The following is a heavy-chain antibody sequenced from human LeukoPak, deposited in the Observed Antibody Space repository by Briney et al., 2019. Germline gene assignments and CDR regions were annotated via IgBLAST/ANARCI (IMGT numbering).Heavy chain of an antibody. J-gene: IGHJ6*03. CDR1: GGSISSGSYY. CDR2: IYTSGST. V-gene: IGHV4-61*02. CDR3: ARQRRVRGAKEVYYYYYYYMDV. Sequence: SETLSLTCTVSGGSISSGSYYWSWIRQPAGKGLEWIGRIYTSGSTNSNPSLRSRVTISVDTSKNQFSLKLSSVTAADTAVYYCARQRRVRGAKEVYYYYYYYMDVWGKGTTVTISS. D-gene: IGHD3-10*01.